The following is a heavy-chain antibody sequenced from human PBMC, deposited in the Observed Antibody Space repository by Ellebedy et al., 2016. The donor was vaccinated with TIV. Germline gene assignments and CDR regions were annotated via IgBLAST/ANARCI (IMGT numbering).Heavy chain of an antibody. CDR1: GFTFSSYA. CDR2: ISYDGSNK. D-gene: IGHD2-2*01. Sequence: GESLKISCAASGFTFSSYAMHWVRQAPGKGLEWVAVISYDGSNKYYADSVKGRFTISRDNSKNSLYLQMNSLRDEDTAVYYCARGVPAAMYFDYWGQGTLVTVSS. J-gene: IGHJ4*02. V-gene: IGHV3-30*04. CDR3: ARGVPAAMYFDY.